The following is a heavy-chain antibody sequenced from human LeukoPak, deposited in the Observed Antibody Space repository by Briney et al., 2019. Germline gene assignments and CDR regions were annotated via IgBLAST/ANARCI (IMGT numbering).Heavy chain of an antibody. CDR2: VYSSGGT. V-gene: IGHV4-4*07. Sequence: PSETLSLTCTVSGDSMTKNYWNWIRQTAGEGLEWIGRVYSSGGTNYNPSLKSRVTISVDKSKSQFSLKLSSVTAADTALYYCARSIYGDYYFDYWGQGTPVTVSS. J-gene: IGHJ4*02. CDR1: GDSMTKNY. CDR3: ARSIYGDYYFDY. D-gene: IGHD4-17*01.